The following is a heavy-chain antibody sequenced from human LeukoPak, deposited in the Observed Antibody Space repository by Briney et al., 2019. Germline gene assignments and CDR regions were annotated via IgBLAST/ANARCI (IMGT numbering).Heavy chain of an antibody. CDR1: GYTFTGYY. D-gene: IGHD6-13*01. V-gene: IGHV1-2*02. Sequence: ASVKVSCKASGYTFTGYYMHWVRQAPGQGLEWMGWINPNSGGTNYAQKFQGRVTMTRDTSISTAYMELSRLRSDDTAVYYCARAPSRIAAAGTFGYWGQGTLVTVSS. J-gene: IGHJ4*02. CDR3: ARAPSRIAAAGTFGY. CDR2: INPNSGGT.